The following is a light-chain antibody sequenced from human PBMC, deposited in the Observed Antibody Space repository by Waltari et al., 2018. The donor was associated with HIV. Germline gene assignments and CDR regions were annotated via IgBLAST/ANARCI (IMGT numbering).Light chain of an antibody. J-gene: IGKJ1*01. CDR1: QAIGNA. Sequence: IQMTQSPSSLPASVGDRITITCRASQAIGNALAWYQQRPGKVPQLLIYAASTLQSGVPSRFSGFGSGTNFTLAIANVQPEDVATYFCQKYNSAPRTFGQGTKVEI. CDR2: AAS. V-gene: IGKV1-27*01. CDR3: QKYNSAPRT.